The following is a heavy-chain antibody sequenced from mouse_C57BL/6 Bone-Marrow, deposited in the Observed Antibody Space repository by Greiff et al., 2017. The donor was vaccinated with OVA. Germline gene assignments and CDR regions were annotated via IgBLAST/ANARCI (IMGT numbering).Heavy chain of an antibody. Sequence: EVKLVESGGGLVKPGGSLKLSCAASGFTFSSYTMSWVRQTPEKRLEWVATISGGGGNTYYPDSVKGRFTISRDNAKNTLYLQMSSLRSEDTALYYCARPFYYDYDDAMDYWGQGTSVTVSS. J-gene: IGHJ4*01. CDR1: GFTFSSYT. D-gene: IGHD2-4*01. CDR3: ARPFYYDYDDAMDY. CDR2: ISGGGGNT. V-gene: IGHV5-9*01.